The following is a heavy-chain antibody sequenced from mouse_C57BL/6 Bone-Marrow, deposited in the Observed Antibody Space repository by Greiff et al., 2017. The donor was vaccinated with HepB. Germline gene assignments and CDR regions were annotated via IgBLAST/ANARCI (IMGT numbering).Heavy chain of an antibody. CDR1: GYTFTSYW. J-gene: IGHJ2*01. CDR2: IHPNSGST. CDR3: ARGRLFYYYCSLYYFDY. V-gene: IGHV1-64*01. D-gene: IGHD1-1*01. Sequence: QVQLKQPGAELVKPGASVKLSCKASGYTFTSYWMHWVKQRPGQGLEWIGMIHPNSGSTNYNEKFKSKATLTVDKSSSTAYMQLSSLTSEDSAVYYCARGRLFYYYCSLYYFDYWGQGTTLTVSS.